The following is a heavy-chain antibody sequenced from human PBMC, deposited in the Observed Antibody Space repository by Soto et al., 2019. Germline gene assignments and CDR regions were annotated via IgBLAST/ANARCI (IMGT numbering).Heavy chain of an antibody. V-gene: IGHV4-61*01. CDR2: IYYSGPS. J-gene: IGHJ4*02. D-gene: IGHD4-4*01. Sequence: SETLSLTCTVSGGSVSRDSNFWSWIRQPPGKGLEWIGYIYYSGPSRYNPSLESRVAISIDSSKNQVSLTLTSVTAADTAVYYCARGYSHYAHWGRGTLVTVSS. CDR1: GGSVSRDSNF. CDR3: ARGYSHYAH.